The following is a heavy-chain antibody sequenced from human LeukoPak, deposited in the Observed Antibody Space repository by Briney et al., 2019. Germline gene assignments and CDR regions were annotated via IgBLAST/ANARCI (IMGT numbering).Heavy chain of an antibody. V-gene: IGHV5-51*01. CDR1: GFTFTSFW. J-gene: IGHJ5*02. Sequence: PGESLKISCQGSGFTFTSFWIGWVRQMPGRGLEWMGIIYPGDSDTRYIPSFQGQVTISADKSISTAYLQWTSLKASDTAMYYCAREGCSSTSCYTFGYLDPWGQGTLVTVSS. D-gene: IGHD2-2*02. CDR3: AREGCSSTSCYTFGYLDP. CDR2: IYPGDSDT.